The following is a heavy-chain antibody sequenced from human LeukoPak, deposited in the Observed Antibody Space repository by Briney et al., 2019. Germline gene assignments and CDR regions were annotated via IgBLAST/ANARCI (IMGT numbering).Heavy chain of an antibody. V-gene: IGHV3-21*01. CDR3: ARGGLGAGSYYRGWFDP. CDR1: GFXFSSYS. J-gene: IGHJ5*02. Sequence: PGGSLRLSCAASGFXFSSYSMNWVRQAPGKGLEWVSSISSSSSYIYYADSAKGRFTISRDNAKNSLYLQMNSLRAEDTAVYYCARGGLGAGSYYRGWFDPWGQGTLVTVSS. CDR2: ISSSSSYI. D-gene: IGHD3-10*01.